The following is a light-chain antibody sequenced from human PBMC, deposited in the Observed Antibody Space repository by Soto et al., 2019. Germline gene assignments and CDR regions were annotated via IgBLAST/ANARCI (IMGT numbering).Light chain of an antibody. CDR3: SSHASSRTLV. CDR1: SSDVGGYNY. J-gene: IGLJ1*01. V-gene: IGLV2-14*01. CDR2: YVS. Sequence: QSVLTQPASVSGSPGQSITISCTGTSSDVGGYNYVSWYQHLPGKAPKLIIYYVSNRPSGVPDRFSGSKSGNTASLTISGLQAEDEADYYCSSHASSRTLVFGLGTKVTV.